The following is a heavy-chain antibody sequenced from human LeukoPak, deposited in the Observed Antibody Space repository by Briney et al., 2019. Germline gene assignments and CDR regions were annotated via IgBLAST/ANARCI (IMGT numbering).Heavy chain of an antibody. CDR2: IRYDGSNK. J-gene: IGHJ4*02. CDR1: GFTFSSYG. D-gene: IGHD3-10*01. Sequence: GGSLRLSCAASGFTFSSYGKHWVRQAPGKGLEWVAFIRYDGSNKYYADSVKGRFTISRDNSKNTLYLQMNSLRAEDTAVYYCAKTIYGSGSYFDYWGQGTLVTVSS. V-gene: IGHV3-30*02. CDR3: AKTIYGSGSYFDY.